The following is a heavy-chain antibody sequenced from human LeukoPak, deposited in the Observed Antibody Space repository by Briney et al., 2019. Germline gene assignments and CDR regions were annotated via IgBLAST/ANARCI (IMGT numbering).Heavy chain of an antibody. CDR1: GGSISSGGYY. Sequence: SDSLSLTCTVSGGSISSGGYYWIWIRQHPGKGLERFVYIYYSGSTCYNPSLKSRVTISVDTSKNQFSLKLSSVTAADTAVYYCARGDTSSWYDYFDYWGQGTLVTVSS. V-gene: IGHV4-31*03. CDR2: IYYSGST. CDR3: ARGDTSSWYDYFDY. J-gene: IGHJ4*02. D-gene: IGHD6-13*01.